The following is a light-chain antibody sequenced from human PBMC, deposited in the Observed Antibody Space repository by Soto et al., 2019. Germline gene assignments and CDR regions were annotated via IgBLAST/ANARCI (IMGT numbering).Light chain of an antibody. CDR1: QHISNY. CDR3: QQYDYLPLT. CDR2: GAS. Sequence: DIQMTQSPSSLSASVGDRVTITCRASQHISNYLSWYQQKPGKAPKLLIYGASILQTGVPSRFGGSGSGTEFTFTISSLQPEDVATYYCQQYDYLPLTFGGGSKVEIK. J-gene: IGKJ4*01. V-gene: IGKV1-33*01.